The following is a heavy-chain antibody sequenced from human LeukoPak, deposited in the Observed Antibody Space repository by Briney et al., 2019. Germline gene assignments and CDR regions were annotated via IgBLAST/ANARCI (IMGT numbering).Heavy chain of an antibody. V-gene: IGHV3-11*01. J-gene: IGHJ6*02. CDR3: AKDQGELPYYGMDV. Sequence: PGGSLRLSCAASGFIFSDYYMSWIRQAPGKGLEWVSYISSSGSTIYYPDSVKGRFTISRDNAKNSLYLQMNSLRAEDTALYYCAKDQGELPYYGMDVWGQGTTVTVSS. CDR2: ISSSGSTI. D-gene: IGHD1-26*01. CDR1: GFIFSDYY.